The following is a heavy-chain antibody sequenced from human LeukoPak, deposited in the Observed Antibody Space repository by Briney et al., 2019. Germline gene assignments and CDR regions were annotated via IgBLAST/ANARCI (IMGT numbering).Heavy chain of an antibody. Sequence: ASVKVSCKASGYTFTSYDINWVRQATGQGLEWMGWMNPNSGNTGYAQKFQGRVTMTRNTSISTAYMELSSLRSEDTAVYYCARDLRRTSGSYGNYWGQGTLVTVSS. D-gene: IGHD1-26*01. V-gene: IGHV1-8*02. CDR3: ARDLRRTSGSYGNY. J-gene: IGHJ4*02. CDR2: MNPNSGNT. CDR1: GYTFTSYD.